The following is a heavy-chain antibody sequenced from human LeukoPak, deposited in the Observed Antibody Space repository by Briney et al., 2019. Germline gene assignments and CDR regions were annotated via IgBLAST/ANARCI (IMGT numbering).Heavy chain of an antibody. D-gene: IGHD2-15*01. J-gene: IGHJ4*02. CDR3: ARDLLGLPHKYFDS. CDR1: GFSFSAYG. Sequence: GGSLRLSCAASGFSFSAYGMHWVRQAPGKGLEWVAYVWYDGSKTSYANSVKGRFTISRDTSTSTLYLRMNSLSPEDTAVYYCARDLLGLPHKYFDSWGQGTLVTVSS. CDR2: VWYDGSKT. V-gene: IGHV3-30*02.